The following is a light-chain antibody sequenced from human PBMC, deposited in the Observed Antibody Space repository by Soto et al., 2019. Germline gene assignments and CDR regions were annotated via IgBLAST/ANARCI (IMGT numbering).Light chain of an antibody. Sequence: QSVLTQPRSVSGSPGHSVTISCTGTSSDVGAYNYVSWYQQHPGKAPKLIIYDVNKRPSVVPDRFSGSKSGNTASLTISGLQAEDEGDYFCCSYEGTYSFRVFGGGTKLTVL. V-gene: IGLV2-11*01. CDR2: DVN. CDR1: SSDVGAYNY. CDR3: CSYEGTYSFRV. J-gene: IGLJ2*01.